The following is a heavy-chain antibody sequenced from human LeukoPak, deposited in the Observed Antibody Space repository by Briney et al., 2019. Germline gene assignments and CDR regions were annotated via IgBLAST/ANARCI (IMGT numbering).Heavy chain of an antibody. V-gene: IGHV3-11*04. J-gene: IGHJ4*02. D-gene: IGHD6-13*01. CDR3: ARAIAAAGTGFDY. CDR2: ISSSGSSI. Sequence: GGSLRLSCAASGFTFSDYYMSWIRQAPGKGLEWVSYISSSGSSIYYGDSVKGRFTISRDNAKNSLYLQMNSLRAEDTAVYYCARAIAAAGTGFDYWGQGTLVTVSS. CDR1: GFTFSDYY.